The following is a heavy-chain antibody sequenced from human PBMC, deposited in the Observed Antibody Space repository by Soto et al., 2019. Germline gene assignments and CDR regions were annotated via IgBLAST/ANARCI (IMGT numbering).Heavy chain of an antibody. CDR2: ISGSGGST. CDR1: GFTFNSYA. CDR3: ANGGGDYSSGRYGAFDL. V-gene: IGHV3-23*01. J-gene: IGHJ3*01. Sequence: EVQLLESGGGLVQPGGSLRLSCAASGFTFNSYAMSWVRQAPGKGLEWVSAISGSGGSTYYADSVKGRFTISRDNSKNTLYLQMNSLRAEGTALFYCANGGGDYSSGRYGAFDLWGQGTMVTVSS. D-gene: IGHD6-19*01.